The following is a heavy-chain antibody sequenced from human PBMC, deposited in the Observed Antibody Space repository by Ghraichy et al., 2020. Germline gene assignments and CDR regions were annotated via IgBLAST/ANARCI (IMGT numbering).Heavy chain of an antibody. D-gene: IGHD6-19*01. Sequence: SETLSLTCTVSGGSISSSSFYWGWIRQPPGKGLEWIGSIYYSGSTYYNPSLKSRVTISVDTSKNQFSLKLSSVTAADTAVYYCARRSSGWSLDFDYWGQGTLVTVSS. CDR1: GGSISSSSFY. V-gene: IGHV4-39*01. J-gene: IGHJ4*02. CDR2: IYYSGST. CDR3: ARRSSGWSLDFDY.